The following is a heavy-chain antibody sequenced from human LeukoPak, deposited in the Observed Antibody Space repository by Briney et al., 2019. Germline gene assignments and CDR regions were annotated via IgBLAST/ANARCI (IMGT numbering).Heavy chain of an antibody. CDR1: GYTFSSYA. J-gene: IGHJ4*02. CDR2: IIPIFGTA. CDR3: ARKMGYYDSSGYYSTFSFDY. Sequence: GASVKASCKASGYTFSSYAISWVRQAPGQGLEWMGGIIPIFGTANYAQKFQGRVTITADKSTSTAYMELSSLRSEDTAVYYCARKMGYYDSSGYYSTFSFDYWGQGTLVTVSS. V-gene: IGHV1-69*06. D-gene: IGHD3-22*01.